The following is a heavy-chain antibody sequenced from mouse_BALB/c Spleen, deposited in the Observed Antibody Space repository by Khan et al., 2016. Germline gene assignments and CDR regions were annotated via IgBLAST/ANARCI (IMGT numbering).Heavy chain of an antibody. CDR2: INPDSSTI. Sequence: EVKLLESGGGLVQPGGSLKLSCAASGFDFSGYWMSWVRQAPGKGLEWIGEINPDSSTINYAPSLKGKIIIFRDNDKNTLYLRRNKVSSEYTSLYYCTRLYYYGCSDYWGPGTILTVSS. V-gene: IGHV4-1*02. CDR3: TRLYYYGCSDY. CDR1: GFDFSGYW. D-gene: IGHD1-1*01. J-gene: IGHJ2*01.